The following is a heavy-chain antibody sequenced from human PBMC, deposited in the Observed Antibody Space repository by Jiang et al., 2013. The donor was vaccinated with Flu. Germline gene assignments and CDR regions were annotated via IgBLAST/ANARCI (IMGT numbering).Heavy chain of an antibody. CDR1: GFTFNTYE. CDR3: ARDYDGYNIRTTFDY. V-gene: IGHV3-48*03. CDR2: ISSSGSTI. D-gene: IGHD1-1*01. Sequence: VQLLESGGGLVQPGGSLRLSCAASGFTFNTYEMNWVRQAPGKGLEWVSYISSSGSTIYYADSVKGRFTISRDNAKNSLYLQMNSLRAEDTAVYYCARDYDGYNIRTTFDYWGQGTLVTVSS. J-gene: IGHJ4*02.